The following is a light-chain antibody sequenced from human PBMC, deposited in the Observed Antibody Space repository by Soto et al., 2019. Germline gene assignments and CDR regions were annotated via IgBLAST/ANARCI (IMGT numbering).Light chain of an antibody. CDR1: SGHSSYV. CDR3: QTWGTGIQV. CDR2: LNSDGSH. J-gene: IGLJ3*02. V-gene: IGLV4-69*01. Sequence: QSVLTQSPSASASLGASVKLTCTLSSGHSSYVIAWHQQQPEKGPRYLMKLNSDGSHSKGDGLPDRFSGSSSGAERYLTISSLQSEDEADYYCQTWGTGIQVFGGGTKLTVL.